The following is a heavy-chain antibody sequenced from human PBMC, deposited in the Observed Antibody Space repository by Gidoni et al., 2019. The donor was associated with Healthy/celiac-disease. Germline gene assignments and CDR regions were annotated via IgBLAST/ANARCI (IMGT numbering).Heavy chain of an antibody. CDR2: ISYDGSNK. CDR1: GFTFSSYA. V-gene: IGHV3-30-3*01. D-gene: IGHD6-13*01. Sequence: QVQLVESGGGVVQPGRSLRLSCAASGFTFSSYAMHWVRQAPGKGLEWVAVISYDGSNKYYADSVKGRFTISRDNSKNTLYLQMNSLRAEDTAVYYCARDGSSSWYGSLDYWGQGTLVTVSS. J-gene: IGHJ4*02. CDR3: ARDGSSSWYGSLDY.